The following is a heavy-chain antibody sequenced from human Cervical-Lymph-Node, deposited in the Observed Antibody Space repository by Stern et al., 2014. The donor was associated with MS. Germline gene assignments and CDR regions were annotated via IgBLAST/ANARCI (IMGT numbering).Heavy chain of an antibody. CDR3: ARINSKILYGMDV. Sequence: EVQLVESGGGLVKPGGSLRLSCAASGFTFNNHAMNWVRQAPGQGLEWVSSISTRSTNLYYADSVRGRFTISRDNAKNLMYLQMNSLTIEDTAVYYCARINSKILYGMDVWGPGTTVTVSS. CDR1: GFTFNNHA. J-gene: IGHJ6*02. V-gene: IGHV3-21*06. CDR2: ISTRSTNL.